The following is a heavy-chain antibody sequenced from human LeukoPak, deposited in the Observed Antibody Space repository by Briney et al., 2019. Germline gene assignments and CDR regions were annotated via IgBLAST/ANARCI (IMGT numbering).Heavy chain of an antibody. J-gene: IGHJ4*02. CDR1: GFSLSTSGMC. Sequence: SGPTLVNPTQTLTLTCTFSGFSLSTSGMCVSWIRQPPGKALEWLARIDWDDDKYYSTSLKTRLTISKDTSKNQVVLTMTNMDPVDTATYYCARMDEASRRYYFDYWGQGTLVTVSS. CDR3: ARMDEASRRYYFDY. V-gene: IGHV2-70*11. CDR2: IDWDDDK.